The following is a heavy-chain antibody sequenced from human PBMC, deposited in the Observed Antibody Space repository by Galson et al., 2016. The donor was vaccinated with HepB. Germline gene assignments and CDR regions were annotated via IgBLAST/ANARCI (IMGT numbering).Heavy chain of an antibody. CDR1: GGSISSSNW. CDR3: VKDSGIGFSES. D-gene: IGHD2-21*01. Sequence: LSLTCAVSGGSISSSNWWGWLRQPPGKALEWIGYIYYTGATDYHPSLSSRVAISRVPSSDHSFTNQFSLRLTSVTAADTAVYYCVKDSGIGFSESWGRGVLVTVSS. V-gene: IGHV4-28*03. J-gene: IGHJ5*02. CDR2: IYYTGAT.